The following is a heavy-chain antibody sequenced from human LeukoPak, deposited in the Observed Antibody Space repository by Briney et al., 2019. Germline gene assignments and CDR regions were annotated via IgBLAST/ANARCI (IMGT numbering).Heavy chain of an antibody. CDR1: GFTFSSYA. CDR2: ISGGGGSA. Sequence: PGGSLRLPCAASGFTFSSYAMSWVRQAPGKGLEWVSAISGGGGSAYYADSVKGRFTISRDDSKNTVYLQMNSLRAEDTAVYYCVRQSFTYNSGWYWVDHWGQGILVTVSS. D-gene: IGHD6-19*01. CDR3: VRQSFTYNSGWYWVDH. V-gene: IGHV3-23*01. J-gene: IGHJ5*02.